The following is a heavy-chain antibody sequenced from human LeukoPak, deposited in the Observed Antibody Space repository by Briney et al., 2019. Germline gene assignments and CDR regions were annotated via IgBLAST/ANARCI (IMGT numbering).Heavy chain of an antibody. CDR3: AKSGGLSGSGRLAMDV. V-gene: IGHV3-23*01. CDR1: GFTFSNYD. Sequence: PGGSLSLSCAASGFTFSNYDMSWVRLAPGKGLEWVSGISGSGGSTFYADSVKGRFTSSRDNSNNTLYVQMNSLRVEDTAVYYCAKSGGLSGSGRLAMDVWGQGTTVTVSS. D-gene: IGHD3-10*01. CDR2: ISGSGGST. J-gene: IGHJ6*02.